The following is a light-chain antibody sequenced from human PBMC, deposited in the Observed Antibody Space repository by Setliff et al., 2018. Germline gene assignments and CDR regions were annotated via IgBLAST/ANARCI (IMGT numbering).Light chain of an antibody. J-gene: IGLJ1*01. V-gene: IGLV2-14*01. CDR1: IGDVGAYDF. Sequence: QSALTQPASVSGSPGQSITISFSGTIGDVGAYDFVSWYQHHPGKAPKLVIYEVTNRPSGVSNRFSGSKSGNSASLIISGLQAEDEADYYCSAYTSSSTYVFGTGTKVTVL. CDR3: SAYTSSSTYV. CDR2: EVT.